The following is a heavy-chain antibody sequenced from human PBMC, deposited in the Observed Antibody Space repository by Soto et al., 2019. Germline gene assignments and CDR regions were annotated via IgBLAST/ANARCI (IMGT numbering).Heavy chain of an antibody. J-gene: IGHJ3*02. Sequence: PSETLSLTCTVSGGSISSGDYYWSWIRQPPGKGLEWIGYIYYSGSTYYNPSLKSRVTISVDTSKNQFSLKLSSVTAADTAVYYSAREARGYYDSSGYYFSRAFDIWGQGTMVTVSS. CDR3: AREARGYYDSSGYYFSRAFDI. V-gene: IGHV4-30-4*01. D-gene: IGHD3-22*01. CDR1: GGSISSGDYY. CDR2: IYYSGST.